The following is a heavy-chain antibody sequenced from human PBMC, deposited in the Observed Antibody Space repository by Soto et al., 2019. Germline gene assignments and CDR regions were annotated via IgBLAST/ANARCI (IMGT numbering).Heavy chain of an antibody. J-gene: IGHJ6*02. CDR3: ARDQGSGSYYYYYYGMDV. CDR2: IRYDGSNK. CDR1: GFTFSSYG. Sequence: QVQLVESGGGVVQPGRSLRLSCAASGFTFSSYGMHWVRQAPGKGLEWVAVIRYDGSNKYYADSVKGRFTISRDNSKNTLYLQMNSLRAEDTAVYYCARDQGSGSYYYYYYGMDVWGQGTTVTVSS. D-gene: IGHD3-10*01. V-gene: IGHV3-33*01.